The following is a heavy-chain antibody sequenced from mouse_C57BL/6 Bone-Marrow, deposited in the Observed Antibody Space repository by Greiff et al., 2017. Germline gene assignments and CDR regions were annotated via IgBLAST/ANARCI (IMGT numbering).Heavy chain of an antibody. D-gene: IGHD2-2*01. J-gene: IGHJ3*01. V-gene: IGHV1-78*01. CDR1: GYTFTDHT. CDR2: IYPRGGST. Sequence: QVQLQQSDAELVKPGPSVKISCKVSGYTFTDHTIHWMKQRPEQGLEWLGFIYPRGGSTKHNEQFKGKATLTTDKSSSTAYLQLNSLTTEDTAVYFCARSDGYGPPWFAYWGQGTLVTVSS. CDR3: ARSDGYGPPWFAY.